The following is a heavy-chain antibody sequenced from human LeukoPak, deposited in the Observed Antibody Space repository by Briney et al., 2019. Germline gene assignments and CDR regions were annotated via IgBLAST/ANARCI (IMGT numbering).Heavy chain of an antibody. V-gene: IGHV1-69*04. CDR1: GGTFSSYA. CDR3: ARGVAAAGHYYYYGMDV. CDR2: IIPILGIA. D-gene: IGHD6-13*01. Sequence: GASVKVSCKASGGTFSSYAISWVRQAPGQGLKWMGRIIPILGIANYAQKFQGRVTITADKSTSTAYMELSSLRSEDTAVYYCARGVAAAGHYYYYGMDVWGQGTTVTVSS. J-gene: IGHJ6*02.